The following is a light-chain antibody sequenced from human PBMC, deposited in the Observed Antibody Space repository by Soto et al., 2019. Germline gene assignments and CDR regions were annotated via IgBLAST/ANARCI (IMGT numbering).Light chain of an antibody. CDR1: QGISSW. V-gene: IGKV1D-12*01. J-gene: IGKJ5*01. CDR2: AAS. Sequence: DIQMTQSPSSVSASVGDRVTITCRVSQGISSWLAWYQRKPGKAPKLLIYAASSLQSGVPSRFSGSGSGTVFTLTISSLQPEDFATYYCQQANSFPITFGQGTRLEIK. CDR3: QQANSFPIT.